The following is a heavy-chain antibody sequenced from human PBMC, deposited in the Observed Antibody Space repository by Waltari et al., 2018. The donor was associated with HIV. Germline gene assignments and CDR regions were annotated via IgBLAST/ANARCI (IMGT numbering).Heavy chain of an antibody. CDR2: INPNSGGT. D-gene: IGHD3-10*02. CDR3: SRGGNYVYGY. Sequence: QVQLVQSGAAVKKPGSSVQVSCKDSGYTFTGYYMHMIRQAPGQGLEWMGRINPNSGGTDYAQKFQGRVTMTRDTSISTAYMELSRLTSDDTARYYCSRGGNYVYGYWGQGTLVTVSS. CDR1: GYTFTGYY. J-gene: IGHJ4*02. V-gene: IGHV1-2*06.